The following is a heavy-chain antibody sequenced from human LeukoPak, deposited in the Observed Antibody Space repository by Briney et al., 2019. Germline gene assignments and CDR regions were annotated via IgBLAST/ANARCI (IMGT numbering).Heavy chain of an antibody. D-gene: IGHD3-22*01. CDR1: GFTFSDYY. CDR3: ARVKYYYDSSGYPGAYYYYMDV. V-gene: IGHV3-11*04. Sequence: GGSLRLSCAASGFTFSDYYMSWIRQAPGKGLEWVSYISSSGRTIYYADSVKGRFTISRDNAKNSLYLQMNSLRAEDTAVYYCARVKYYYDSSGYPGAYYYYMDVWGKGTTVTVSS. J-gene: IGHJ6*03. CDR2: ISSSGRTI.